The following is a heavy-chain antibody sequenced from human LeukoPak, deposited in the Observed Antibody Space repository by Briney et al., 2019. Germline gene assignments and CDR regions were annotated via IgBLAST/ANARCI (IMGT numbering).Heavy chain of an antibody. CDR2: ISSSSSTI. CDR1: GFTFSSYS. D-gene: IGHD1-26*01. CDR3: AKDYIVGATRSGLAFDY. Sequence: GGSLRLSCAASGFTFSSYSMNWVRQAPGKGLEWVSYISSSSSTIYYADSVKGRFTISRDNAKNTLYLQMNSLRAEDTAVYYCAKDYIVGATRSGLAFDYWGQGTLVTVSS. J-gene: IGHJ4*02. V-gene: IGHV3-48*01.